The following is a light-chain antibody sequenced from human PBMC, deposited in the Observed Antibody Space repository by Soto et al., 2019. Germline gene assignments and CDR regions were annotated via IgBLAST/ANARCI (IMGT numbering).Light chain of an antibody. CDR3: QQYNNWPSIT. Sequence: EIVLTQSPATLCLSPGDRPSLSCTPSQSVNYYLAWYQQKPGQAPRLLIYEANNRATGIPARFTGSGSGTDFTLTISSLEPEDLAVYYCQQYNNWPSITFGQGTRLEIK. V-gene: IGKV3-11*01. CDR1: QSVNYY. J-gene: IGKJ5*01. CDR2: EAN.